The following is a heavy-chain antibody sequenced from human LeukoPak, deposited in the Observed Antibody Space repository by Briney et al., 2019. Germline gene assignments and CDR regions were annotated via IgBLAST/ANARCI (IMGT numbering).Heavy chain of an antibody. D-gene: IGHD4-17*01. CDR1: GFTVSSNY. Sequence: GGSLRLSCAASGFTVSSNYMSWVRQAPGKGLEWVSVIYSGGSTYYADSVKGRFTISRDNSKNTLYLQMNSLRAEDTAVYYCASHLTAGGDYQPPSDYWGQGTLVTVSS. V-gene: IGHV3-66*04. CDR2: IYSGGST. J-gene: IGHJ4*02. CDR3: ASHLTAGGDYQPPSDY.